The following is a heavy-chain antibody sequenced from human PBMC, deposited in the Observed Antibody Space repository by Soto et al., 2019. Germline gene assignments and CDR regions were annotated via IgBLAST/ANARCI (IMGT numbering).Heavy chain of an antibody. CDR1: GDSVSSNSAA. D-gene: IGHD5-12*01. V-gene: IGHV6-1*01. J-gene: IGHJ6*02. CDR3: ARGGIVATMYSYYYYGMDV. CDR2: TYYRSKWYN. Sequence: PSQTLSLTCAISGDSVSSNSAAWNWIRQSPSRGLEWLGRTYYRSKWYNDYAVSVKSRITINPGTSKNQFSLQLNSVTPEDTAVYYCARGGIVATMYSYYYYGMDVWGQGTTVTVSS.